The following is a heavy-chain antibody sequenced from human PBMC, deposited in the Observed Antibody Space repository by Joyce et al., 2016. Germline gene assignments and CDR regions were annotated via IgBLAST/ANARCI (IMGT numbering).Heavy chain of an antibody. CDR1: GDSVSSYSVA. V-gene: IGHV6-1*01. J-gene: IGHJ4*02. CDR2: TFYRSKLIY. Sequence: QVQLQQSGPGLVKPSQTLSLTCAISGDSVSSYSVAWNWIRQSPSRGLEWLGRTFYRSKLIYDYATSLESRISINPDTSKNQCSLQLHAVTPEDTAVYYCARNLEERVGADFDYWGQGILVTVSS. D-gene: IGHD1-1*01. CDR3: ARNLEERVGADFDY.